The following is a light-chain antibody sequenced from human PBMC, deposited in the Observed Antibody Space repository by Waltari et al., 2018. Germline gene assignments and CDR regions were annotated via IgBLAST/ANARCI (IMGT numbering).Light chain of an antibody. J-gene: IGKJ3*01. Sequence: EIVLTQSPATLSLSPGERATLSCRASQSVSNYLAWYQQKPGQAPRLLIYDASNRATGIPARFSGSGSGTDFTLTISSLEPEDFVVYYCQQRSIWPPFTFGPGTKVDIK. CDR1: QSVSNY. CDR3: QQRSIWPPFT. CDR2: DAS. V-gene: IGKV3-11*01.